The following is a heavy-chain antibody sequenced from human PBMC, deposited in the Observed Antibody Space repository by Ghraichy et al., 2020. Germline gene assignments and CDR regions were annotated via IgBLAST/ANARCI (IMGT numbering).Heavy chain of an antibody. Sequence: GGSLRLSCAASGFSFSSYAMSWVRQAPGKGLEWVSAISGSGASTYYADSVKGRFTISRDNSKNTLYMQMNSLRAEDTAVYYCAKRARYCSSTSCMYYHYGMDVWGQGTTVTVSS. CDR3: AKRARYCSSTSCMYYHYGMDV. CDR2: ISGSGAST. J-gene: IGHJ6*02. D-gene: IGHD2-2*01. CDR1: GFSFSSYA. V-gene: IGHV3-23*01.